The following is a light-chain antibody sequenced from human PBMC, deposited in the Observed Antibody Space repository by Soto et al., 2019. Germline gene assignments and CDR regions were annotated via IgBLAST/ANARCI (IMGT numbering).Light chain of an antibody. CDR1: QSVSSNY. J-gene: IGKJ1*01. V-gene: IGKV3-20*01. Sequence: EIVMTHSPATLSVSPWERATLSCRASQSVSSNYLAWYHQKPGQAPRLLIYGASSRATGIPDRFSGSGSGTDFTLTISRLEPEDFAVYYCQQYGSSPWTFGQGTKVDIK. CDR2: GAS. CDR3: QQYGSSPWT.